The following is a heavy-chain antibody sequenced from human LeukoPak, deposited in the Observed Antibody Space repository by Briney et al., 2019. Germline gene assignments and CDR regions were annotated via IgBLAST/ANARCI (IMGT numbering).Heavy chain of an antibody. Sequence: GASVKVSCKASGYTFTGYYMHWVRQAPGQGLEWMGWINPNSGGTNYAQKFQGRVTMTRDTSISTAYMELDRLKSDDTAVYYCARVAITVAGRLDQRLGMRYYFDYWGQGTLVTVSS. CDR1: GYTFTGYY. D-gene: IGHD6-19*01. CDR2: INPNSGGT. J-gene: IGHJ4*02. V-gene: IGHV1-2*02. CDR3: ARVAITVAGRLDQRLGMRYYFDY.